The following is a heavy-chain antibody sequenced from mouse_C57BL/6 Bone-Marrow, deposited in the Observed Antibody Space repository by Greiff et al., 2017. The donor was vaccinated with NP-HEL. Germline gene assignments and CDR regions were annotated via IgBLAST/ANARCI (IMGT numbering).Heavy chain of an antibody. D-gene: IGHD1-1*01. Sequence: QVQLQQPGAELVKPGASVKLSCTASGFTFTSYWMQWVQQRPGQGLEWIGEIDSSDSYTYYKHKFKGQATLTVDTTSSTADMQIRSLTSEDSAVYYFAKKDYYGSSYPAWFAYWGQGTLVTVSA. CDR1: GFTFTSYW. J-gene: IGHJ3*01. CDR2: IDSSDSYT. V-gene: IGHV1-50*01. CDR3: AKKDYYGSSYPAWFAY.